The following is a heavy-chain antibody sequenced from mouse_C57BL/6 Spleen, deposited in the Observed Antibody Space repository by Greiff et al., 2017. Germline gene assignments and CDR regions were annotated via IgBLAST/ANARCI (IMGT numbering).Heavy chain of an antibody. J-gene: IGHJ3*01. CDR3: AREGPWFAY. D-gene: IGHD3-3*01. V-gene: IGHV1-69*01. CDR1: GYTFTSYW. CDR2: IDPSDSYT. Sequence: VQLQQPGAELVMPGASVKLSCKASGYTFTSYWMHWVKQRPGQGLEWIGEIDPSDSYTNYNQKFKGKSTLTVDKSSSTAYMQLSSLTSEDSAVYYCAREGPWFAYWGRGTLVTVSA.